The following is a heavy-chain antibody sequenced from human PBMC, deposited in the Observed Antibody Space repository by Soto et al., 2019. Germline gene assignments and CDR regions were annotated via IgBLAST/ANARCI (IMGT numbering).Heavy chain of an antibody. J-gene: IGHJ3*02. Sequence: GASVKVSCKASGGTFSSYASNWVRQAPGQGFEWMGGIIPIFGTANYAQKFQGRVTITADKSTSTAYMELSSLRSEDTAVYYCAREGPLAYCGGDCPPSYSFDIWGQGTMVTVSS. CDR2: IIPIFGTA. CDR3: AREGPLAYCGGDCPPSYSFDI. CDR1: GGTFSSYA. D-gene: IGHD2-21*02. V-gene: IGHV1-69*06.